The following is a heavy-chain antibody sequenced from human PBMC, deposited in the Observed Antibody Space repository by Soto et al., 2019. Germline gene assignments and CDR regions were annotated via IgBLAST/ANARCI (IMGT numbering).Heavy chain of an antibody. J-gene: IGHJ4*02. CDR3: ARIYCDGGTCSHRLDY. CDR2: ISSSSTTI. CDR1: GFIFSSNS. D-gene: IGHD2-15*01. V-gene: IGHV3-48*01. Sequence: EVQLVESGGGLVQPGGSLRLACAASGFIFSSNSMNWVRQAPGKGLEWVSYISSSSTTIYYADSVKGRFTISRDNAKNSLYLEMNSLRAEDTAVYYCARIYCDGGTCSHRLDYWGQGTLVTVSS.